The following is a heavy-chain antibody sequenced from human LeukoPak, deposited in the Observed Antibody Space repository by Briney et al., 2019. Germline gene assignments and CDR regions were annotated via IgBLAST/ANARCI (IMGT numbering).Heavy chain of an antibody. Sequence: APVKVSCKASGYPFTDYYIYWLRQAPGQGPEWMGWINPKTGGTHFAQDFQARVTMTSDTSVSTAYLELSSLKSDDTAVYYCARGTPWFDPWGQGTLVTVSS. CDR1: GYPFTDYY. V-gene: IGHV1-2*02. CDR3: ARGTPWFDP. J-gene: IGHJ5*02. CDR2: INPKTGGT.